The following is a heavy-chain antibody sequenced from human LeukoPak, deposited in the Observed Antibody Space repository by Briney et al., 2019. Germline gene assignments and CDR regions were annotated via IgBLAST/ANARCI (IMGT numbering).Heavy chain of an antibody. CDR3: ARAEYSSSPHAPYGMDV. D-gene: IGHD6-6*01. CDR2: INPNSGGT. V-gene: IGHV1-2*02. CDR1: GYTFTGYY. J-gene: IGHJ6*02. Sequence: ASVKVSCKASGYTFTGYYMHWVRQAPGQGLEWMGWINPNSGGTNYAQKFQGRVTMTRDTSISTAYMELSRLRSDDTAVYYCARAEYSSSPHAPYGMDVWGQGTTVTVSS.